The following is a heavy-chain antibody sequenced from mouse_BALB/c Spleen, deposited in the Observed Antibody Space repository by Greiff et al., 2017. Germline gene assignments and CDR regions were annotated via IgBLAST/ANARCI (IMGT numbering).Heavy chain of an antibody. CDR3: ASRDRFAY. CDR1: GFNIKDTY. D-gene: IGHD3-3*01. CDR2: IDPANGNT. Sequence: EVKLMESGAELVKPGASVKLSCTASGFNIKDTYMHWVKQRPEQGLEWIGRIDPANGNTKYDPKFQGKATITADTSSNTAYLQLSSLTSEDTAVYYCASRDRFAYWGQGTLVTVSA. V-gene: IGHV14-3*02. J-gene: IGHJ3*01.